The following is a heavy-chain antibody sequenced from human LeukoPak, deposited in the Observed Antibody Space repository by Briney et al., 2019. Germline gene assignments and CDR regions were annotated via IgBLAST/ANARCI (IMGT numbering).Heavy chain of an antibody. CDR2: ISSSSSSYI. J-gene: IGHJ4*02. V-gene: IGHV3-21*01. CDR3: ARDKNSDWFGELFPSPVGY. Sequence: PGGSLRLSCAASGFTFSSYSMNWVRQAPGKGLEWVSSISSSSSSYIYYADSVKGRFTISRDNAKNSLYLQMNSLRAEDTAVYYCARDKNSDWFGELFPSPVGYWGQGTLVTVSS. CDR1: GFTFSSYS. D-gene: IGHD3-10*01.